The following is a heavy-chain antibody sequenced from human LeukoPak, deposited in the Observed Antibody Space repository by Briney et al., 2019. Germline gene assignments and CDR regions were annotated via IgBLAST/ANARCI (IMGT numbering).Heavy chain of an antibody. Sequence: GGSLRLSCAASGFSFSTYSMNWIRQAPGKGLEWVSSISSSSTYSYYADSVKGRFSISTDNAGNSLYLQMNNLRAEDTSVYYCARDAFYSYDSSNWYPGAFDIWGQGTMVTVSS. J-gene: IGHJ3*02. CDR1: GFSFSTYS. CDR2: ISSSSTYS. V-gene: IGHV3-21*01. D-gene: IGHD6-13*01. CDR3: ARDAFYSYDSSNWYPGAFDI.